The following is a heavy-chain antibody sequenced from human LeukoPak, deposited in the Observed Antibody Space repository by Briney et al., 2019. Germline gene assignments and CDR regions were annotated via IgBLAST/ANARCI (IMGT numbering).Heavy chain of an antibody. V-gene: IGHV1-24*01. J-gene: IGHJ4*02. CDR2: FDPEDGET. CDR1: GYTLTELS. CDR3: AGGRYGDYALDY. Sequence: ASVKVSCKVSGYTLTELSMHWVRQAPGKGLEWMGGFDPEDGETIYAQNFQGRVTMTEDTSTDTAYMELSSLRSEDTAVYCCAGGRYGDYALDYWGQGTLVTVSS. D-gene: IGHD4-17*01.